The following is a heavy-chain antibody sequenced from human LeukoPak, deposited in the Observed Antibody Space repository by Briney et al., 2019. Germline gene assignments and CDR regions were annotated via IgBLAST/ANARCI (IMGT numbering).Heavy chain of an antibody. J-gene: IGHJ3*02. CDR1: GGTFSSYA. Sequence: ASVKVSCKASGGTFSSYAISWVRQAPGQGLEWMGGIIPIFGTANYAQKFQGRVTITADESTSTAYMELSSLRSEDTAVYYCARDMMIVGPDAFDIWGQGTMVTVSS. V-gene: IGHV1-69*13. CDR2: IIPIFGTA. CDR3: ARDMMIVGPDAFDI. D-gene: IGHD1-26*01.